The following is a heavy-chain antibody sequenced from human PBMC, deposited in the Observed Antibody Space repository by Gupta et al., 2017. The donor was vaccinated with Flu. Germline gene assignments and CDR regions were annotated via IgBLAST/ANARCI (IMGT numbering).Heavy chain of an antibody. D-gene: IGHD7-27*01. V-gene: IGHV4-38-2*02. CDR1: GYSISSGYQ. Sequence: QVQLQESGPGLVKPSETLSLTCAVSGYSISSGYQWGWIRQPPGKGLEWIATIYHSGSASYNPSLKSRVTISVDTSKNQFSLKLNSVTAADTAMYYCARDLFRNTGIFDSWGQGTLVTVSS. CDR2: IYHSGSA. J-gene: IGHJ4*02. CDR3: ARDLFRNTGIFDS.